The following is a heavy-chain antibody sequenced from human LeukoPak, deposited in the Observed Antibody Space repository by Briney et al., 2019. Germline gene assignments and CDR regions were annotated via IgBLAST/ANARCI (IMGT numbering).Heavy chain of an antibody. D-gene: IGHD3-16*02. V-gene: IGHV4-39*07. J-gene: IGHJ4*02. CDR1: GGSISSSSYY. Sequence: PSETLSLTCTVSGGSISSSSYYWGWIRQPPGKGLEWIGSIYYSGSTYYNPSLKGRVTISVDTSKNQFSLKLSSVTAADTAVYYCARDQSLVLFDYWGQGTLVTVSS. CDR3: ARDQSLVLFDY. CDR2: IYYSGST.